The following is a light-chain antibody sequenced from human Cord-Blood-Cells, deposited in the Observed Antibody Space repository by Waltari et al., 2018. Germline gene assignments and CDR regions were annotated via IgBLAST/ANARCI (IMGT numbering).Light chain of an antibody. J-gene: IGLJ3*02. V-gene: IGLV4-69*01. CDR2: LNSDGSH. CDR1: SGPSSYA. Sequence: QLVLTQSPSASASLGASVKLTCTLSSGPSSYAIAWPQQQPEKGPRYLMKLNSDGSHSKGDGIPDRFSGSSSGAERYLTISSLQSEDEADYYCQTWGTGNWVFGGGTKLTVL. CDR3: QTWGTGNWV.